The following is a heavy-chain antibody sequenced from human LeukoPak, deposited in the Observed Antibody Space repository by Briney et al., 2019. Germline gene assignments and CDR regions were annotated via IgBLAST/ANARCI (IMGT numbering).Heavy chain of an antibody. CDR1: GYTFAGYY. D-gene: IGHD2-2*01. Sequence: ASVKVSCKASGYTFAGYYMHWVRQAPGQGLEWMGWINPNSGGTNYAQKFQGRVTMTRDTSISTAYMELSRLRSDDTAVYYCAARLPIVVVPAAAYDYWGQGTLVTVSS. V-gene: IGHV1-2*02. CDR3: AARLPIVVVPAAAYDY. J-gene: IGHJ4*02. CDR2: INPNSGGT.